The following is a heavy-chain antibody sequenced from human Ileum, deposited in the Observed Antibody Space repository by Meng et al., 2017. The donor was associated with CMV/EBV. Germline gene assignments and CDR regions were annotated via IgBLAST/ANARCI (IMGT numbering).Heavy chain of an antibody. CDR1: GFTFSEHY. V-gene: IGHV3-72*01. CDR3: TRAGPLGYCNRGYCGTSDY. D-gene: IGHD2-15*01. CDR2: IRNKANFYTT. Sequence: GESLKISCAASGFTFSEHYMDWVRRAPGKGLEWVGRIRNKANFYTTEYAASVEGRFSISRDDSLNSLYLQMNDLRVEDTATYSCTRAGPLGYCNRGYCGTSDYWGQGALVTVSS. J-gene: IGHJ4*02.